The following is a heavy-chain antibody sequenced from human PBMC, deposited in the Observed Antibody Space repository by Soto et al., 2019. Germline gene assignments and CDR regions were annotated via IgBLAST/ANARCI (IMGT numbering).Heavy chain of an antibody. V-gene: IGHV3-53*01. CDR3: ARGSYSYGYYYYYGMDV. Sequence: GGSLRLSCAASGFTVSSNYMSWVRQAPGKGLEWVSVIYSGGSTYYADSVKGRFTISRDNSKNTLYLQMNSLRAEDTAVYYCARGSYSYGYYYYYGMDVWGQGTTVTVSS. J-gene: IGHJ6*02. CDR2: IYSGGST. CDR1: GFTVSSNY. D-gene: IGHD5-18*01.